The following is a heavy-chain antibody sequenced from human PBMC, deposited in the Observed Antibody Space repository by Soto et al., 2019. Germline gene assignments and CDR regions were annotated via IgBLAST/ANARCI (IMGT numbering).Heavy chain of an antibody. J-gene: IGHJ6*02. CDR1: GGSISSSSYY. CDR2: IYYSGST. D-gene: IGHD3-10*01. V-gene: IGHV4-39*01. CDR3: ARHIRGVIYYYYGMDV. Sequence: KPSETLSLTCTVSGGSISSSSYYWGWIRQPPGKGLEWIGSIYYSGSTYYNPSLKSRVTISVDTSKNQFSLKLSSVTAADTAVYYCARHIRGVIYYYYGMDVWGQGTTVTVSS.